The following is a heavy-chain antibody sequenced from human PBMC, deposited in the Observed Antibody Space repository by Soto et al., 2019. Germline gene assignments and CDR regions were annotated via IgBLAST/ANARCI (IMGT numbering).Heavy chain of an antibody. CDR1: GASISNSLFD. V-gene: IGHV4-39*01. Sequence: SDALSLTCSGSGASISNSLFDWFWMRQPPGEGLEWIGSIYHTGNAYYNPSLKSRVTIFVDTSKNQFSLKLTSVTAADTALYYCARDYFDSSDYTTNWFDPWGQGTLVTVS. CDR3: ARDYFDSSDYTTNWFDP. CDR2: IYHTGNA. D-gene: IGHD3-22*01. J-gene: IGHJ5*02.